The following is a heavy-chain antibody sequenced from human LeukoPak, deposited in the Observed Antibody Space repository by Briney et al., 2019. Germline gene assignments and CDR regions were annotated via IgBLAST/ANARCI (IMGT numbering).Heavy chain of an antibody. CDR1: GFTFSTYA. V-gene: IGHV3-30*04. J-gene: IGHJ4*02. D-gene: IGHD5-24*01. CDR2: ISHDGSRK. Sequence: PGRSLRLSCAASGFTFSTYAMHWVRQAPGKGLEWVALISHDGSRKHFADSVKGRFTISRDNPKNTLYLQMNSLRGEDTAVYYCTRDSARRDGYNFDYWGQGTLVTVSS. CDR3: TRDSARRDGYNFDY.